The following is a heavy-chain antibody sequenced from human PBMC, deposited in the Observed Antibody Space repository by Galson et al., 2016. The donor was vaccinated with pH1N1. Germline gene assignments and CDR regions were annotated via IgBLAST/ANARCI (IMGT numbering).Heavy chain of an antibody. J-gene: IGHJ4*02. V-gene: IGHV1-69*11. CDR2: IIPILGTP. Sequence: SVKVSCKASGGTFNNYAISWVRQAPGQGLEWMGRIIPILGTPNYAQKFQDRVTITADESTSTTYMERNSLTSEDTAVYYCAKAAALQLRNYYFDFWGQGTLVTVSS. D-gene: IGHD1-7*01. CDR1: GGTFNNYA. CDR3: AKAAALQLRNYYFDF.